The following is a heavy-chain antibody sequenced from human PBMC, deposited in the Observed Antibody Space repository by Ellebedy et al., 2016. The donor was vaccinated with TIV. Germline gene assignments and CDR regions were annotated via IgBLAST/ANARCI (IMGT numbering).Heavy chain of an antibody. J-gene: IGHJ5*02. CDR1: GGSFSGYY. D-gene: IGHD7-27*01. CDR3: ARGPGWFDP. V-gene: IGHV4-34*01. Sequence: SETLSLTXAVYGGSFSGYYWSWIRQPPGKGLEWIGEINHSGSTNYNPSLKSRVTISVDTSKNQFSLKLSSVTAADTAVYYCARGPGWFDPWGQGTLVTVSS. CDR2: INHSGST.